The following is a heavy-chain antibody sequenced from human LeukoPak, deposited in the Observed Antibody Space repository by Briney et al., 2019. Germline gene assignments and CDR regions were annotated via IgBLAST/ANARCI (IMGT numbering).Heavy chain of an antibody. Sequence: ASVKVSCKPSGYTFSSYDINWVRQATGQGLEWMGWMNPNSGNTGYAQKFQGRVTMTRNTSTSTAYMELSSLRSEDTAVYYCASNSRITRHFGYWGQGTLVTVSS. J-gene: IGHJ4*02. D-gene: IGHD3-10*01. CDR2: MNPNSGNT. CDR3: ASNSRITRHFGY. CDR1: GYTFSSYD. V-gene: IGHV1-8*01.